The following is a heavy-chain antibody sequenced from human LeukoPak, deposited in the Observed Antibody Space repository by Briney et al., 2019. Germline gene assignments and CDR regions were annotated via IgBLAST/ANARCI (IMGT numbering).Heavy chain of an antibody. CDR3: ARGGLGATGEFDY. CDR2: INHSGST. V-gene: IGHV4-34*01. D-gene: IGHD3-16*01. Sequence: SETLSLTCAVYGGSLSGYYWSWIRQPPGKGLEWIGEINHSGSTNYNPSFKSRVTISVDTSKNQFSLKLSSVTAADTAVYYCARGGLGATGEFDYWGQGTLVTVSS. CDR1: GGSLSGYY. J-gene: IGHJ4*02.